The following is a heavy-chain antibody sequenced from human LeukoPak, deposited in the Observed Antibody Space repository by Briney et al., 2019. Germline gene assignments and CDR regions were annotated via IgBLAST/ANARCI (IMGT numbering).Heavy chain of an antibody. CDR1: AGSITGYY. Sequence: PSGTLSLTCTLSAGSITGYYWNWIRQPPGRGLEWIGYVYYTGSTNYNPSLKSRVTISVDTSKNQFSLKLSSVTAADTAVYYCARLIVVVPAAFPYAFDIWGQGTMVTVSS. J-gene: IGHJ3*02. CDR2: VYYTGST. CDR3: ARLIVVVPAAFPYAFDI. V-gene: IGHV4-59*01. D-gene: IGHD2-2*01.